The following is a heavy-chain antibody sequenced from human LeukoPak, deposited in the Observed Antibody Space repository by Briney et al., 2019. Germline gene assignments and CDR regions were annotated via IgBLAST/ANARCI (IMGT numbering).Heavy chain of an antibody. CDR3: ARREYWNDYSPASYNWFDP. Sequence: GASLKISCKGSGSRFTSYWIGWVRQLPGKGLEWMGIIYPGDSDTRYSPSFQGQVTISADKSISTAYLQWSSLKASDTAMYYCARREYWNDYSPASYNWFDPWGQGTLVTVSS. V-gene: IGHV5-51*01. CDR2: IYPGDSDT. D-gene: IGHD1-1*01. CDR1: GSRFTSYW. J-gene: IGHJ5*02.